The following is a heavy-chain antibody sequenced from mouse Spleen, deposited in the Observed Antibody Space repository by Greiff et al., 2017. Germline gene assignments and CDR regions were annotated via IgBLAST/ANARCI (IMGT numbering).Heavy chain of an antibody. CDR3: ARRDYDGYFDY. CDR1: GFTFSDYY. Sequence: EVKVEESGGGLVQPGGSLKLSCAASGFTFSDYYMYWVRQTPEKRLEWVAYISNGGGSTYYPDTVKGRFTISRDNAKNTLYLQMSRLKSEDTAMYYCARRDYDGYFDYWGQGTTLTVSS. D-gene: IGHD2-4*01. J-gene: IGHJ2*01. CDR2: ISNGGGST. V-gene: IGHV5-12*01.